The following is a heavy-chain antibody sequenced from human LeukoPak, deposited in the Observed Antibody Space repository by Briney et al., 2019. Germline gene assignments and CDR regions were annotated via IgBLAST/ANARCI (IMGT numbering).Heavy chain of an antibody. J-gene: IGHJ4*02. V-gene: IGHV3-21*01. CDR3: ARDKLDTAMGHDY. CDR1: GFTFSSYS. CDR2: ISSSSSYI. D-gene: IGHD5-18*01. Sequence: GGSLRLSCAASGFTFSSYSMNWVRQAPGKGLEWVSSISSSSSYIYYADSVKGRFTISRDNAKNSLYLQMNSLRAEDTAVYYCARDKLDTAMGHDYWGQGTLVTVSS.